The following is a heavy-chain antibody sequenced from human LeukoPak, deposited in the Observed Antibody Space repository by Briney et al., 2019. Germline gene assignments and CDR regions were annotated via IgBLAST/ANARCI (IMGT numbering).Heavy chain of an antibody. CDR3: AVTTRYYDSSGYLTYFDY. V-gene: IGHV3-21*01. D-gene: IGHD3-22*01. CDR2: ISSSSSYI. CDR1: GFTFSSYS. Sequence: GGSLRLSCAASGFTFSSYSMNWVRQAPGKGLEWVSSISSSSSYIYYADSVKGRFTISRDNAKNSLYLQMNSLRAEDTAVYYCAVTTRYYDSSGYLTYFDYWGQGTLVTVSP. J-gene: IGHJ4*02.